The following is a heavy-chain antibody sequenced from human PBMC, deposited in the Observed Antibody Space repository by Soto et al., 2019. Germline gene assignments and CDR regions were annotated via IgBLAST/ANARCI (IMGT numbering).Heavy chain of an antibody. Sequence: EVQLVESGGGLVQPGRSLRLSCEASGFTFDDYAMHWVRQAPGKGLEWVSGISWNSRSIGYADSVKGRFTISRDSAKNSLYLQMKTLRPEDTAFYYCARVDSQDFDWMQPFGLWGQGTLVTVSS. CDR1: GFTFDDYA. CDR3: ARVDSQDFDWMQPFGL. V-gene: IGHV3-9*01. J-gene: IGHJ5*02. CDR2: ISWNSRSI. D-gene: IGHD3-9*01.